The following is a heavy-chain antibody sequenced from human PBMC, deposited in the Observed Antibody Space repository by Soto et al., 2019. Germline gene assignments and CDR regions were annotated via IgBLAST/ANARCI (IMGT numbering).Heavy chain of an antibody. CDR2: IYYSGIT. D-gene: IGHD5-18*01. J-gene: IGHJ4*02. CDR1: GDFLSSYY. CDR3: ARGAYTYGRPFDY. Sequence: NPSETLSLTCTVSGDFLSSYYWSWIRQSPVKGLEWIGYIYYSGITNYNASLKSRVTMSIDTSKNQFSLQLNSVTPEDTAAYYCARGAYTYGRPFDYWGQGTLVTVSS. V-gene: IGHV4-59*12.